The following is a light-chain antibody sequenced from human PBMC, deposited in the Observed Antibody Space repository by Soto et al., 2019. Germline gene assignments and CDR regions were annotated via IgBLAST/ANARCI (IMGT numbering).Light chain of an antibody. CDR2: KAS. V-gene: IGKV1-5*03. J-gene: IGKJ1*01. CDR1: HTISSW. CDR3: QHDNSYSEA. Sequence: IQLTQSPSTLSGSIGDRVTITCRASHTISSWLAWYQQKPGKAPKLLIYKASTLKSGVPSRFSGSGSGTEFTLTISGLQPDDFATYYCQHDNSYSEAFGQGTMVEIK.